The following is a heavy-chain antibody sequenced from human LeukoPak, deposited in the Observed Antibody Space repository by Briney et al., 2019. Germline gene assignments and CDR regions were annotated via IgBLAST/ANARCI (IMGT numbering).Heavy chain of an antibody. J-gene: IGHJ4*02. CDR1: GFTFSSYA. D-gene: IGHD2-15*01. CDR3: ARDYCSGVSCYYFDY. Sequence: PGGSLRLSCAASGFTFSSYAMSWVRQAPGKGLEWVSVIYSGGSTYYADSVKGRFTISRDNSKNTLYLQMNSLRAEDTAVYYCARDYCSGVSCYYFDYWGQGTLVTVSS. V-gene: IGHV3-66*01. CDR2: IYSGGST.